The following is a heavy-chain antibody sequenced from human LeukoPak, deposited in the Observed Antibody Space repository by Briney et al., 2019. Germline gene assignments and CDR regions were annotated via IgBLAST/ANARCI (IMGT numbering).Heavy chain of an antibody. D-gene: IGHD4-17*01. J-gene: IGHJ5*02. V-gene: IGHV1-69*04. Sequence: SVKVSCKASGGTFSSYAISWVRQAPGQGLEWMGRIIPILGIANYAQKFQGRVTITADKSTSTAYMELSSLRSEDTAVYYCAREADDYGDYVVENWFDPWGQGTLDTVSS. CDR1: GGTFSSYA. CDR2: IIPILGIA. CDR3: AREADDYGDYVVENWFDP.